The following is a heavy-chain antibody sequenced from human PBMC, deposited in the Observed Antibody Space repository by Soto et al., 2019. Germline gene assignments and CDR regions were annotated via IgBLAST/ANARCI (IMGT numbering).Heavy chain of an antibody. J-gene: IGHJ4*02. CDR1: GSSINSSGYY. CDR2: MFYGVST. D-gene: IGHD2-15*01. Sequence: SETLSLTCTVAGSSINSSGYYWGWIRQPPGKGLEWIGSMFYGVSTYYNPSLKSRVTVSVDTSKNQFSLNLRSVTAADTAVYYCARLPSRHLVGYWGQGTLVTVSS. V-gene: IGHV4-39*01. CDR3: ARLPSRHLVGY.